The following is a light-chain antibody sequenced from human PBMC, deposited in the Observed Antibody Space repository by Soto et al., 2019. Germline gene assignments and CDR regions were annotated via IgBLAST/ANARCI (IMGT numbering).Light chain of an antibody. J-gene: IGKJ1*01. CDR1: QTINSY. V-gene: IGKV1-39*01. Sequence: DIQMTQSPSSLSASVGDRVTITCRASQTINSYLNWFQQKPGKAPKLLIYGASSLQSGVPSRFSGSGSGTDFTLTISSLQPEDFATYYCQQTYSTPPTFGQGTKVDIK. CDR2: GAS. CDR3: QQTYSTPPT.